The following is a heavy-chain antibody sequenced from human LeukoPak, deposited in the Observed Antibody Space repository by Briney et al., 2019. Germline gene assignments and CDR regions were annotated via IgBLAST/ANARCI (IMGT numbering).Heavy chain of an antibody. D-gene: IGHD1-26*01. V-gene: IGHV4-59*01. CDR1: GGSISSYY. CDR3: ARGGRFDYGDY. J-gene: IGHJ4*02. CDR2: IYYSGST. Sequence: SETLSLTCTVSGGSISSYYWSWIRQPPGKGPEWIGYIYYSGSTNYNPSLKSRVTISVDTSKNQFSLKLSSVTAADTAVYYCARGGRFDYGDYWGQGTLVTVSS.